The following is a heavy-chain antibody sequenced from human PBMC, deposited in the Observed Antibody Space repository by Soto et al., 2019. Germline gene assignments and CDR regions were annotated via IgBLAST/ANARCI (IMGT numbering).Heavy chain of an antibody. V-gene: IGHV4-59*08. CDR1: GGSISSYY. J-gene: IGHJ4*02. Sequence: SETLSLTCTVSGGSISSYYWSWIRHPPGKGLEWIGCVYYSGSTYYNPSLESRVTISVDKSKNQFSLKLMSLSAADTAVYYCGRLEGLATISYYFDYWGQGALVTVSS. CDR2: VYYSGST. D-gene: IGHD3-9*01. CDR3: GRLEGLATISYYFDY.